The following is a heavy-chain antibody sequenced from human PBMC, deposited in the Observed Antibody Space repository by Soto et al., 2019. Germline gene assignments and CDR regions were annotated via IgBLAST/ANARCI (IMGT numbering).Heavy chain of an antibody. CDR2: ISAYNGNT. CDR1: GYTFTSYG. CDR3: ARDHPPDSGSLAYYYYGMDV. D-gene: IGHD1-26*01. J-gene: IGHJ6*02. V-gene: IGHV1-18*01. Sequence: ASVKVSCKASGYTFTSYGISWVRQAPGQGLEWMGWISAYNGNTNYAQKLQGRVTMTTDTSTSTAYMELRSLRSDDTAVYYCARDHPPDSGSLAYYYYGMDVWRQGTTVTVSS.